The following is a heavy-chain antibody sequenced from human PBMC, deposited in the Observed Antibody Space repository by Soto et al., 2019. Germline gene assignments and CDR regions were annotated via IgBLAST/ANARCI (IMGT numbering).Heavy chain of an antibody. V-gene: IGHV3-33*01. Sequence: QVQLVESGGNVVQPGRSLRLSCAASGFSFSSHGMHWVRQAPGKGLEWVAHLWAGGNIRYYAYSVKGRFTISSDHSKNTPYLQMDSLGAEATAVYYCARDAQQLANYGMDAWGPGTTVTVSS. CDR1: GFSFSSHG. J-gene: IGHJ6*02. D-gene: IGHD6-13*01. CDR2: LWAGGNIR. CDR3: ARDAQQLANYGMDA.